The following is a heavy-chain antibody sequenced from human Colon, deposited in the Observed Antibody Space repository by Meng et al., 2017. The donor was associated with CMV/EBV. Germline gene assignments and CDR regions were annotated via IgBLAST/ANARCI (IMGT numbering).Heavy chain of an antibody. CDR3: ARRGGLETGMAIDN. Sequence: GESLKISCKASGYRFAGNWIAWFRQKPGKGLEWMGIMYPYDSDIRYSPSFQGQVPISADNSISTAFLQWSSLKASDSAIYFCARRGGLETGMAIDNWGQGTQVTVSS. CDR1: GYRFAGNW. J-gene: IGHJ4*02. V-gene: IGHV5-51*01. CDR2: MYPYDSDI. D-gene: IGHD5-18*01.